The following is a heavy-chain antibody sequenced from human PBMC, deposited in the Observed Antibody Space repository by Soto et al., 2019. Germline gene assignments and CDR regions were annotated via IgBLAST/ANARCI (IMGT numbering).Heavy chain of an antibody. J-gene: IGHJ6*02. Sequence: QVQLVQSGAEVKKPGASVKVSCKASGYTFTSYGVSWVRQAPGQGLEWMEWISGYNGNTNYAQKLQGRVTMTTDTSTSTAYMELRSLRSDDTAVYYCARAGKYYYGSGSPYYYGMDVWGQGITVTVSS. CDR1: GYTFTSYG. D-gene: IGHD3-10*01. CDR3: ARAGKYYYGSGSPYYYGMDV. CDR2: ISGYNGNT. V-gene: IGHV1-18*04.